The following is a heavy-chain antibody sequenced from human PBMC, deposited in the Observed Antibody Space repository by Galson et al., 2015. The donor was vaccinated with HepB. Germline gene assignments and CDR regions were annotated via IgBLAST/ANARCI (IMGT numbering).Heavy chain of an antibody. Sequence: QSGAEVKKPGESLKISCKGSGYSFTSYWIGWVRQMPGKGLEWMGIIYPGDSDTRYSPSFQGQVTISADKSISTAYLQWSSLKASDTAMYYCASLSHDSSGYSDAFDIWGQGTMVTVSS. V-gene: IGHV5-51*01. J-gene: IGHJ3*02. D-gene: IGHD3-22*01. CDR1: GYSFTSYW. CDR3: ASLSHDSSGYSDAFDI. CDR2: IYPGDSDT.